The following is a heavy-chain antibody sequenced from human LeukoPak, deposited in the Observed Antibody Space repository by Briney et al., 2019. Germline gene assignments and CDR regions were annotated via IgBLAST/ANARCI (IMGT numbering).Heavy chain of an antibody. V-gene: IGHV4-59*01. Sequence: PSETLSLTCTVSGGSISRYYWSWIRQPPGKGLEWIGYIAYSGSTNYNPSLKSRVSMSVHTSKNQFSLKLSSVTAADTAVYYCARERRSGTYYYFDYWGQGILVTVSS. CDR2: IAYSGST. CDR3: ARERRSGTYYYFDY. J-gene: IGHJ4*02. CDR1: GGSISRYY. D-gene: IGHD3-10*01.